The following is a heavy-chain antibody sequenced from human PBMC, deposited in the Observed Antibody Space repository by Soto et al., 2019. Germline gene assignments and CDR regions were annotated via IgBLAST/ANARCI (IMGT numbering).Heavy chain of an antibody. CDR3: ANYYGDYAGGEFFQH. J-gene: IGHJ1*01. D-gene: IGHD4-17*01. V-gene: IGHV3-23*01. Sequence: EVQLLESGGDLVQPGGSLRLSCALSGFTFSNYAMNWVRQAPGKGLEWVSAITGSGRSTYYAESVKGRFTISRDNSKNTLYLQMNSLRXXXXXVYYCANYYGDYAGGEFFQHWGQGTLVTVSS. CDR1: GFTFSNYA. CDR2: ITGSGRST.